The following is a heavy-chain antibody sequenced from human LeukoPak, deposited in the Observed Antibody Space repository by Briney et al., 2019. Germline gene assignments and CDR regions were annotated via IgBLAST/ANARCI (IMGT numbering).Heavy chain of an antibody. D-gene: IGHD5-12*01. CDR3: ASVSGYGFFDY. CDR1: GFTFSSYS. CDR2: ISSSSSYI. Sequence: GGSLRLSCAASGFTFSSYSMNWVRQAPGKGLEWVSSISSSSSYIYYADSVKGRLTISRDNAKNSLYLQMNSLRAEDTAVYYCASVSGYGFFDYWGQGTLVTVSS. V-gene: IGHV3-21*01. J-gene: IGHJ4*02.